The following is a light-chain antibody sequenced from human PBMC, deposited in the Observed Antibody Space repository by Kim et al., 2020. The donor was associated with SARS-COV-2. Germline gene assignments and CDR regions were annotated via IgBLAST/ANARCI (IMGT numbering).Light chain of an antibody. CDR1: QSICGY. V-gene: IGKV3-11*01. CDR2: DVS. J-gene: IGKJ4*01. Sequence: LSPWERAPRSCGASQSICGYLSWFQQKPGQDPRLLIYDVSNRATGSPARFSGGGSGTDFSLTISSLEPEDFALYYCQHHSSWPLTFGGGTKVDIK. CDR3: QHHSSWPLT.